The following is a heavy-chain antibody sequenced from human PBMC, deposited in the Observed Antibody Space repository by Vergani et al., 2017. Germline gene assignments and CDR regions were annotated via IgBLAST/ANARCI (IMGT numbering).Heavy chain of an antibody. CDR3: ARDTVTGSRYFDY. D-gene: IGHD6-19*01. V-gene: IGHV3-30*02. Sequence: QVQLVESGGGVVQPGGSLRLSCIASGFTFRIYGMHWVRQAPGKGLEWVAFIRYDGTKRFYGDSVKGRFTISRDNSQTTVFLQMNSLRADDSAVYYCARDTVTGSRYFDYWGQGTLVTVSS. CDR2: IRYDGTKR. CDR1: GFTFRIYG. J-gene: IGHJ4*02.